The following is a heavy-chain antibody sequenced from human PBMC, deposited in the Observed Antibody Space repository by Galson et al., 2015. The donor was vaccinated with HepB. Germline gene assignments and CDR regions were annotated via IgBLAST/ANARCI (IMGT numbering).Heavy chain of an antibody. CDR2: IWYDGSNK. Sequence: SLRLSCAASGFVFTRYGMHWVRQAPGKGLDWVAVIWYDGSNKDYADSVKGRFTISRDNSNNILYLQMNSLRAEDTAVYYCARVGYDRSGSASDIWGQGTMVTVSS. CDR3: ARVGYDRSGSASDI. CDR1: GFVFTRYG. J-gene: IGHJ3*02. V-gene: IGHV3-33*01. D-gene: IGHD3-22*01.